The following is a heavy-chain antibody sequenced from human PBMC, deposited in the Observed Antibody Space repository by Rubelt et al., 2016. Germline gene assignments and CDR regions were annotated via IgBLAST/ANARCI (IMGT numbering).Heavy chain of an antibody. Sequence: QVQLMQSGAEVRKPGASVKISCKASGYSFISETIHWVRQAPGQRLEWMGRIDDGDGDTAYSQRFQDRVSISRDTSASTAYKELSSLRSDDTAVYYCARAYRFGSVDYWGQGTRVTVSS. D-gene: IGHD5-18*01. V-gene: IGHV1-3*01. CDR3: ARAYRFGSVDY. J-gene: IGHJ4*02. CDR1: GYSFISET. CDR2: IDDGDGDT.